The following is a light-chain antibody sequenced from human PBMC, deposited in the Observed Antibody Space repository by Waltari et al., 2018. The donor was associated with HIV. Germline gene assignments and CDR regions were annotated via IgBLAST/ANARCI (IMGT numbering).Light chain of an antibody. CDR2: RSD. CDR3: GSWDDSLSHWV. V-gene: IGLV1-47*01. Sequence: QSVLTQPPSASRPPGQRVLMSCSGSNSNLGDNFVSWFQQVPGRAPKLVIYRSDQRPSGVPDRFSAAKSGSSASLAITGLQSDDEAVYYCGSWDDSLSHWVFGGGTRLTV. J-gene: IGLJ3*02. CDR1: NSNLGDNF.